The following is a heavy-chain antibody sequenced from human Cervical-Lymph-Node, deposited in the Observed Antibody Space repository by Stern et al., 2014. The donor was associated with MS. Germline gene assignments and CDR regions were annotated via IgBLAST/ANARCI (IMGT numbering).Heavy chain of an antibody. Sequence: VQLVQSGPEVKRPGESLKISCQASGYTFTSYWIGWVRQMPGKGLEWIATIFPGGSDIKSNPSFQGQVTISADKSSSTAYLQWNNLKASDTAIYYCARQRYFDYWGQGTLVTVSS. CDR3: ARQRYFDY. CDR2: IFPGGSDI. V-gene: IGHV5-51*01. J-gene: IGHJ4*02. CDR1: GYTFTSYW.